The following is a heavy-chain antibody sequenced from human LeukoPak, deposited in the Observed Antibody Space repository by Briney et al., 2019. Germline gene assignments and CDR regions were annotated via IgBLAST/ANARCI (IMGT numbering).Heavy chain of an antibody. CDR3: ARRTIEVPGTDF. V-gene: IGHV3-23*01. CDR1: GFTFRSHV. Sequence: GGSLRLSCATSGFTFRSHVMSWVRQAPGKGLEWVSTMSYDGDFVYYGGAVKGRFTASRDNSKDTMYLQMNNLRVDDSAGYYCARRTIEVPGTDFWGQGALVTVSS. CDR2: MSYDGDFV. J-gene: IGHJ4*02. D-gene: IGHD2-2*01.